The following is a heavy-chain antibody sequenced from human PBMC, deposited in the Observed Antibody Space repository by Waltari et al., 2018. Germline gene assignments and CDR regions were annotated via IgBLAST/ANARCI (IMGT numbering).Heavy chain of an antibody. Sequence: EVQLVESGGGLVQPGGSLRLSCAASGFIFSDHYMDWVRQDPGKGRGWVGRSKNKRQGYTVEYAASVKGRFTISRDDSQNSLYLQMFSLKAEDTAVYYCARWDTGACRNWGQGTLVTVSS. D-gene: IGHD1-1*01. CDR2: SKNKRQGYTV. CDR3: ARWDTGACRN. J-gene: IGHJ4*02. V-gene: IGHV3-72*01. CDR1: GFIFSDHY.